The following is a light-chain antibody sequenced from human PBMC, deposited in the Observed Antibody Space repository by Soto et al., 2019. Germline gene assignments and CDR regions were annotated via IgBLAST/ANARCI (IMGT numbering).Light chain of an antibody. CDR2: DSS. CDR3: QQRSTWLLT. V-gene: IGKV3-11*01. CDR1: QSVSSY. J-gene: IGKJ4*01. Sequence: EIVLTQSPATLSLSPWERSTLSCRASQSVSSYLAWYHQKPGQAPRLLIYDSSNRATGLPARFSGSGSGTDFTLTISSLEPEDFAIYYCQQRSTWLLTFGGGTKVEIK.